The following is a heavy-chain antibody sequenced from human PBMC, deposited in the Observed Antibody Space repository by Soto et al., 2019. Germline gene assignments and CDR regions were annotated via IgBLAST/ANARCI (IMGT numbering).Heavy chain of an antibody. CDR3: ARGIAAAGLDAFDI. CDR2: ISSSSSYI. J-gene: IGHJ3*02. CDR1: GFTFSSYS. D-gene: IGHD6-13*01. Sequence: PGGSLRLSCAASGFTFSSYSMNWVRQAPGKGLEWVSSISSSSSYIYYADSVKGRFTISRDNAKNSLYLQMNSLRAEDTAVYYCARGIAAAGLDAFDIWGQGTMVTVSS. V-gene: IGHV3-21*01.